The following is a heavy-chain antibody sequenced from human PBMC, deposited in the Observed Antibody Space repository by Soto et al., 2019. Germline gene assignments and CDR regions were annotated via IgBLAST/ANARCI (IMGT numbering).Heavy chain of an antibody. CDR3: ARDLVDRGRQLPSQYFCYYGMDX. V-gene: IGHV3-30-3*01. Sequence: GGYLRLSWAASGFTFSSSAMYWVRQAPGKGLAWVGVISSNGSNKYYAYSMKGRFTISRDNSNNTLYLEMNSLRPEDTAVYYRARDLVDRGRQLPSQYFCYYGMDXWGQVTTVPVS. CDR2: ISSNGSNK. CDR1: GFTFSSSA. J-gene: IGHJ6*02. D-gene: IGHD3-10*01.